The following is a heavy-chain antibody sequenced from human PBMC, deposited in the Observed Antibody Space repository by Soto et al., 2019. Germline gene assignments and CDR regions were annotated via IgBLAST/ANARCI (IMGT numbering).Heavy chain of an antibody. V-gene: IGHV3-7*03. D-gene: IGHD3-10*01. Sequence: PGGSLRLSCAASGFTFSSSCMSWVRQAPGKGLEWVASIKEDGSQKYYEDSVNGRFTISRDNAKNSLDLQMSSLRAEDTTVYCCARVCRDYSYGPVDYWGQGTQVTVSS. CDR3: ARVCRDYSYGPVDY. CDR1: GFTFSSSC. CDR2: IKEDGSQK. J-gene: IGHJ4*02.